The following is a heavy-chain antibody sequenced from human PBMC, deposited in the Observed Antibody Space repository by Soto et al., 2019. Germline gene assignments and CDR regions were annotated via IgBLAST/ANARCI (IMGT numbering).Heavy chain of an antibody. D-gene: IGHD3-3*01. J-gene: IGHJ5*02. CDR3: ARSLGITIFGVVKTNWFDP. CDR1: GYSFTSYW. V-gene: IGHV5-51*01. Sequence: GESLKISCKGSGYSFTSYWIGWVRQMPGKGLEWMGIIYPGDSDTRYSPSFQGQVTISADKSISTAYLQWSSLKASDTAMYYCARSLGITIFGVVKTNWFDPWGQGTLVTVSS. CDR2: IYPGDSDT.